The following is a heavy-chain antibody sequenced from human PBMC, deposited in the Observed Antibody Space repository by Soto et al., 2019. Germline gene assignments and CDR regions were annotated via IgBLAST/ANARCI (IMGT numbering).Heavy chain of an antibody. Sequence: SVKVSCKASGRTFCSYAIIWVRQAPGQGLEWMGGFIPIFGPAKYAQKFQGRVTITADESTSTAYMELSSLRSEDTAVYYCARPFYDSSGYLSSDYYYYGMDVWVQGTTVTVS. D-gene: IGHD3-22*01. V-gene: IGHV1-69*13. CDR3: ARPFYDSSGYLSSDYYYYGMDV. CDR1: GRTFCSYA. J-gene: IGHJ6*02. CDR2: FIPIFGPA.